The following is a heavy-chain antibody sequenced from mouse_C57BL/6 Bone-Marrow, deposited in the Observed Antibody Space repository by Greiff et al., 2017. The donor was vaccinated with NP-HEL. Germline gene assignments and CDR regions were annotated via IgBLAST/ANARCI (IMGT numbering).Heavy chain of an antibody. J-gene: IGHJ3*01. CDR2: IYPSDSET. V-gene: IGHV1-52*01. Sequence: VQLQQPGAELVRPGSSVKLSCKASGYTFTSYWMHWVKQRPIQGLEWIGNIYPSDSETHYNQKFKDKATLTVDKSSSTAYMQHSSLTSEDSAVYYCARKGMVTSFAYWGQGTLVTVSA. D-gene: IGHD2-3*01. CDR3: ARKGMVTSFAY. CDR1: GYTFTSYW.